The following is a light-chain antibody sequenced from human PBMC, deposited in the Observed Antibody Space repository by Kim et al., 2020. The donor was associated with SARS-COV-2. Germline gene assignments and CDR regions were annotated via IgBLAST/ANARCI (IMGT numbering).Light chain of an antibody. V-gene: IGLV1-47*01. J-gene: IGLJ7*01. CDR1: SSNIGSNY. CDR3: AAWDDSLNAPV. CDR2: WNN. Sequence: GQRVTISCSGSSSNIGSNYVHGYQQVPGAAPKLLIYWNNQRPSEVPDRFSGSRSGTSASLAISGVRSEDEADYYCAAWDDSLNAPVFGGGTQLTVL.